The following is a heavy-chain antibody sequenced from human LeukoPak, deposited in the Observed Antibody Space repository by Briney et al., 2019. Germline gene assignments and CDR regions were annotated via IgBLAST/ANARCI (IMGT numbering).Heavy chain of an antibody. V-gene: IGHV3-74*01. J-gene: IGHJ4*02. CDR2: INSDGSST. CDR1: GFTFSSYW. D-gene: IGHD3-22*01. CDR3: ARDLADYYDSSGYWGYYFDY. Sequence: GGSLRLSCAASGFTFSSYWMHWVRQAAGKGLVWVSRINSDGSSTSYADSVKGRFTISRDNAKHTLYLQMNSLRAEDTAVYYCARDLADYYDSSGYWGYYFDYWGQGTLVTVSS.